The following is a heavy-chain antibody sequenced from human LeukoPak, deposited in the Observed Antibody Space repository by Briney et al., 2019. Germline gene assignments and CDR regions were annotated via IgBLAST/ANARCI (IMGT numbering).Heavy chain of an antibody. J-gene: IGHJ4*02. CDR1: GFTFSSYA. CDR3: AKVVGSFDY. Sequence: GGSLRLSCAASGFTFSSYAMSWVRQAPGKGLEWISTISGRGDTTYYADSVKGRFTISRDNSKNTLYLQMSSLLAEGTALYYCAKVVGSFDYWGQGTLVTVSS. CDR2: ISGRGDTT. D-gene: IGHD6-25*01. V-gene: IGHV3-23*01.